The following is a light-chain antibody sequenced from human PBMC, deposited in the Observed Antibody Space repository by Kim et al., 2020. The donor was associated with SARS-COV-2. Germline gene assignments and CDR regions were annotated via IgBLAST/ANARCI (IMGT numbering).Light chain of an antibody. V-gene: IGLV3-25*03. J-gene: IGLJ3*02. Sequence: VSPGQTARITCSGDALPKQYAYWYQQKPGQAPVLVIYKDSERPSGIPERCSGSSSGTTVTLTISGVQAEDEADYYCQSADSSGTWVFGGGTQLTVL. CDR2: KDS. CDR3: QSADSSGTWV. CDR1: ALPKQY.